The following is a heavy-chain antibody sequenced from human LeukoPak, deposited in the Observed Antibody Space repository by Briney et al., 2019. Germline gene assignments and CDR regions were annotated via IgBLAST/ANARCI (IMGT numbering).Heavy chain of an antibody. CDR3: AKDLRAGSGYGGDAFDI. CDR2: VNTDGSNT. V-gene: IGHV3-74*01. CDR1: GFTFSSYW. D-gene: IGHD3-22*01. J-gene: IGHJ3*02. Sequence: QPGGSLRLSCAASGFTFSSYWMHWVRQAPGKGLVWVSRVNTDGSNTDYADSVKGRFTISRDNSKNTLYLQMNSLRAEDTAVYYCAKDLRAGSGYGGDAFDIWGQGTMVTVSS.